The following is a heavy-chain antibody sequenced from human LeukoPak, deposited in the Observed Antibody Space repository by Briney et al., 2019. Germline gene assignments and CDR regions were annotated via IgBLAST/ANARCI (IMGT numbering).Heavy chain of an antibody. CDR3: AREDSSSMKGEHWFDP. CDR1: GYTFTSYY. V-gene: IGHV1-46*01. J-gene: IGHJ5*02. D-gene: IGHD6-13*01. Sequence: GASVKVSCKASGYTFTSYYMHWVRQAPGQGLEWMGIINPSGGSTSYAQKFQGRVTMTRDTSTSTVYMELSSLRSEDTAVYYCAREDSSSMKGEHWFDPWGQGTLVTVSS. CDR2: INPSGGST.